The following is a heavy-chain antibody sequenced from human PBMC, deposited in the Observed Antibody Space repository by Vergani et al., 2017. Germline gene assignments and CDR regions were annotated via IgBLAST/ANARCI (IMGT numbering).Heavy chain of an antibody. J-gene: IGHJ5*02. D-gene: IGHD3-10*01. CDR2: IKPDESEK. CDR1: GFTFSSYW. CDR3: VREYGSGSYYLGWFDP. Sequence: EVQLVESGGGLVQPGGSLRLSCAASGFTFSSYWMSWVRQAPGKGLEWVANIKPDESEKYYVDSVKGRFTVSRDNAKNSLYLQMNSLRAEDTAVYYCVREYGSGSYYLGWFDPWGQGTLVTVSS. V-gene: IGHV3-7*01.